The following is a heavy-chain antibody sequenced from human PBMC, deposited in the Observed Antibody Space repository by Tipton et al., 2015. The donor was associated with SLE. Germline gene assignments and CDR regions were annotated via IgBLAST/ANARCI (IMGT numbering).Heavy chain of an antibody. CDR1: SVSISGYY. Sequence: TLSLTCSVSSVSISGYYCSWIRQAPGKGLEWIGFIYHSGTTKYNPSLKNRVSISIDTSKNQFSLKLTSLTAADTGVYYCATSTGPKGFEIWGQGTKVTVSS. J-gene: IGHJ3*02. V-gene: IGHV4-59*07. CDR2: IYHSGTT. D-gene: IGHD1-14*01. CDR3: ATSTGPKGFEI.